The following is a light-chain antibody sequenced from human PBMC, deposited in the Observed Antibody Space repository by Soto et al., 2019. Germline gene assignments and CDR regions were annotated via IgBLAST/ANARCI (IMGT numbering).Light chain of an antibody. V-gene: IGKV3-20*01. CDR2: NTS. J-gene: IGKJ5*01. CDR3: HQYANSPQT. Sequence: EIVLTQSPGTLSLSPGERATLSCRASQSVANNYLAWYQQKPGQAPRLLIYNTSKRATGISERFSGSGSGTDFTLTISRLEPEDFAVFYCHQYANSPQTFGQGTRLEIK. CDR1: QSVANNY.